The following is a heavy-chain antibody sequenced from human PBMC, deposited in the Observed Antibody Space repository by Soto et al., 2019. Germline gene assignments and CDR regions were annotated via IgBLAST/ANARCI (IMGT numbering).Heavy chain of an antibody. CDR1: GYTFSRHG. D-gene: IGHD1-26*01. CDR2: IWYDGSKK. V-gene: IGHV3-33*01. CDR3: ARDIGSIGQDRND. Sequence: PGGSLRLSCVASGYTFSRHGMHWVRQAPGKGLEWVAVIWYDGSKKYFSDSVKGRFTISRDISKSTQYWEINSLTTENMAVYYLARDIGSIGQDRNDWGKVTTVSVSS. J-gene: IGHJ6*04.